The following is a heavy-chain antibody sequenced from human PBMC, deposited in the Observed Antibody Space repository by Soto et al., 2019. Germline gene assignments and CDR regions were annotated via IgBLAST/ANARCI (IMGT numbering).Heavy chain of an antibody. J-gene: IGHJ4*02. Sequence: QVHLVQSGADVRKPGASVQVSCKASGYIFRDYYPHWVRQAPGQGLEWMGWINPSSGATKFAQKFQGRVTMTRDTSITTGYMELSRLTSDDTALYYCARGGAHCSNGVCLGHYWGQGTQLTVSS. D-gene: IGHD2-8*01. CDR1: GYIFRDYY. CDR2: INPSSGAT. V-gene: IGHV1-2*02. CDR3: ARGGAHCSNGVCLGHY.